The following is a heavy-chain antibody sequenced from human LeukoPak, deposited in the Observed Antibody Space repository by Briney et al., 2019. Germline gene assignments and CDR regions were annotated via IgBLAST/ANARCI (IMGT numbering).Heavy chain of an antibody. D-gene: IGHD4-23*01. CDR3: ATVSPGHDYGGPELDY. CDR1: GYTLTELS. Sequence: ASVKVSCKVSGYTLTELSMHWVRQAPGKGLEWMGGFDPEDGETIYAQKFQGRVTMAEDTSTDTAYMELSSLRSEDTAVYYCATVSPGHDYGGPELDYWGQGTPVTVSS. V-gene: IGHV1-24*01. CDR2: FDPEDGET. J-gene: IGHJ4*02.